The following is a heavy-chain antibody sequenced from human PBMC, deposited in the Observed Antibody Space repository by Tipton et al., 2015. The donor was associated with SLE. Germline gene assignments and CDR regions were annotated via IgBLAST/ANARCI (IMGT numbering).Heavy chain of an antibody. J-gene: IGHJ5*02. CDR1: GFTFSGYN. V-gene: IGHV3-21*01. CDR3: ARGYAYNWFDP. D-gene: IGHD5-12*01. CDR2: ISGTSTHI. Sequence: SLRLSCEASGFTFSGYNLNWVRQAPGKGLEWVSSISGTSTHIYYADSVRGRFTISRDNAKNSLYLQMNSLRAEDTAMYYCARGYAYNWFDPWGQGTLVTVSS.